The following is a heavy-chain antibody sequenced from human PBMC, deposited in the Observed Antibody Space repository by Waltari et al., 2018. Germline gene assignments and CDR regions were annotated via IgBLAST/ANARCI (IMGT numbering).Heavy chain of an antibody. V-gene: IGHV4-38-2*01. CDR1: GYSISRGYY. J-gene: IGHJ4*02. D-gene: IGHD1-26*01. Sequence: QVQLQESGPGLVKPSETLSLTCAVSGYSISRGYYWGWIRQPPGKGLEWIGSIYHSGSTYYNPSLKSRVTISVDTSKNQFSLKLSSVTAADTAVYYCARHIGIVGATGDYWGQGTLVTVSS. CDR2: IYHSGST. CDR3: ARHIGIVGATGDY.